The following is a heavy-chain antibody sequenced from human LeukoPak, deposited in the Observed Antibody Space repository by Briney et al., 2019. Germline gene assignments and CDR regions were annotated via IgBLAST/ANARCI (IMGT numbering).Heavy chain of an antibody. CDR2: ISGSGGST. J-gene: IGHJ6*02. D-gene: IGHD2-15*01. CDR3: ARDQVVVAATNPPYYYYYGMDV. Sequence: GGSLRLSCAASGFTFSSYAMSWVRQAPGKGLEWVSAISGSGGSTYYADSVKGRFTISRDNAKNSLYLQMNSLRDEDTAVYYCARDQVVVAATNPPYYYYYGMDVWGQGTTVTVSS. V-gene: IGHV3-23*01. CDR1: GFTFSSYA.